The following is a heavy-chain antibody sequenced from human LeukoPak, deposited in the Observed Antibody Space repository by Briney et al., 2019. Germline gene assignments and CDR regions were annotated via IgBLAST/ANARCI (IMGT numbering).Heavy chain of an antibody. CDR3: AKGVVAATNAAYYGMDV. J-gene: IGHJ6*02. Sequence: GGSLRLSCAASGFTFSNYGMHWVRQAPGKGLEWVAVISYDESDKYYADSVKGRFAISRDNSKNTLYLQMNSLRPEDTAVYYCAKGVVAATNAAYYGMDVWGQGTTVTVSS. CDR2: ISYDESDK. CDR1: GFTFSNYG. V-gene: IGHV3-30*18. D-gene: IGHD2-15*01.